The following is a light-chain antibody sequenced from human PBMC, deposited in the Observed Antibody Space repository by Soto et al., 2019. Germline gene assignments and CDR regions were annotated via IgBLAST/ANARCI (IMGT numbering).Light chain of an antibody. V-gene: IGKV1-39*01. Sequence: DIQMPPSPSSLSASVGDRVTITCRASQSISSYLNWYQQKPGKAPKLLIYAASSLQSGVPSRFSGSGSGTEFTLTISSLQPDDFATYYCQQYNTYSTFGQGTRLEIK. J-gene: IGKJ5*01. CDR2: AAS. CDR1: QSISSY. CDR3: QQYNTYST.